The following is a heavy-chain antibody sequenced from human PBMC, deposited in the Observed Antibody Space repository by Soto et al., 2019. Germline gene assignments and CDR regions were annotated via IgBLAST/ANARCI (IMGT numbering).Heavy chain of an antibody. Sequence: QVQLVESGGGLVKPGGSLRLSCAASGFTFSDFYMSWIRQAPGKGLEWISYISSGSTNIFYADSVKGRFTVSRDNAKNSVYLQMDSLRAEDTAVYYCARDRNAAGSDYWGQGTLVNVSS. J-gene: IGHJ4*02. CDR1: GFTFSDFY. CDR2: ISSGSTNI. D-gene: IGHD1-1*01. V-gene: IGHV3-11*01. CDR3: ARDRNAAGSDY.